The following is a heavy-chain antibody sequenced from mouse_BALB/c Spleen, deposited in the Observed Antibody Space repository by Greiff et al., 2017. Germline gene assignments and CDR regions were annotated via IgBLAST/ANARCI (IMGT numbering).Heavy chain of an antibody. CDR3: ARDYYGSSYVDAMDY. J-gene: IGHJ4*01. CDR1: GFNIKDTY. CDR2: IDPANGNT. D-gene: IGHD1-1*01. Sequence: EVQLQESGAELVKPGASVKLSCTASGFNIKDTYMHWVKQRPEQGLEWIGRIDPANGNTKYDPKFQGKATITADTSSNTAYLQLSSLTSEDTAVYYCARDYYGSSYVDAMDYWGQGTSVTVSS. V-gene: IGHV14-3*02.